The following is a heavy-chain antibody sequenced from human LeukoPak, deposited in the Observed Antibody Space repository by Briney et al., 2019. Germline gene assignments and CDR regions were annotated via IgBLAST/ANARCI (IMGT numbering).Heavy chain of an antibody. J-gene: IGHJ4*02. CDR2: INSDGSST. D-gene: IGHD3-22*01. CDR1: GFTSTNYW. V-gene: IGHV3-74*01. CDR3: ARADTSGYAVFDY. Sequence: QSGGSLRLSCAASGFTSTNYWMHWVRHAPGEGLMWVSRINSDGSSTSYADSVKGRFTISRDNAKNTLYLQMNSLRAEDTAVYYCARADTSGYAVFDYWGQGALVTVSS.